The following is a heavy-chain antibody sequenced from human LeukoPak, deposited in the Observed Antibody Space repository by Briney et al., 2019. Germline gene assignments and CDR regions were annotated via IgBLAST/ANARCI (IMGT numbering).Heavy chain of an antibody. D-gene: IGHD3-16*01. CDR2: IYISGST. CDR1: GGSFSNYY. J-gene: IGHJ2*01. V-gene: IGHV4-4*07. Sequence: PSETLSLTCTVSGGSFSNYYWTWVRQPAGKRLEWIGRIYISGSTNYNPSLQSRVTMSLDTSKNQFSLTLRSVTAADTAMYYCARSLGSAPGWSFDPWGRGTLITVAS. CDR3: ARSLGSAPGWSFDP.